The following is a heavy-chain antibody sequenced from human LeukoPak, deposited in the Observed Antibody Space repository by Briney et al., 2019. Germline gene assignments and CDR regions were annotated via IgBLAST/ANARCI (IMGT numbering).Heavy chain of an antibody. V-gene: IGHV4-59*01. CDR1: GGSISSYY. J-gene: IGHJ4*02. Sequence: SETLSLTCTVSGGSISSYYWSWIRQPPGKGLEWIGYIYYSGSTNYNPSLKSRVTISVDTSKNQFSLKLSSVTVADTAVYYCARGGYGVPSYWGQGTLVTVSS. CDR3: ARGGYGVPSY. CDR2: IYYSGST. D-gene: IGHD4-17*01.